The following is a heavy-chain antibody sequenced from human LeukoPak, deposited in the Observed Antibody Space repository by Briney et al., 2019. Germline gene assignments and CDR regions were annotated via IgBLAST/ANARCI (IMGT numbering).Heavy chain of an antibody. CDR2: ISYDGSNK. J-gene: IGHJ3*02. V-gene: IGHV3-30*18. D-gene: IGHD2-15*01. Sequence: GGFLRLSCAASGFTFSSYGMHWVRQAPGKGLEWVAVISYDGSNKYYADSVKGRFTISRDNSKNTLYLQMNSLRAEDTAVYYCAKDLIRILGAFDIWGQGTMVTVSS. CDR1: GFTFSSYG. CDR3: AKDLIRILGAFDI.